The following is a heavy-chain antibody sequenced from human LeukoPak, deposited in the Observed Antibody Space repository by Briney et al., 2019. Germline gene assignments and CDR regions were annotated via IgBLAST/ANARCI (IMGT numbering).Heavy chain of an antibody. J-gene: IGHJ5*02. V-gene: IGHV3-73*01. CDR2: IDKKDNFHAT. Sequence: GGSLKLSCAASGFTFCGCAIHWVRQSSGKGLEWVGHIDKKDNFHATAYAASVQGRFSISRDDSKNTAFLHMNSLKTEDMALYYCTRDSGTYNWLDPWGQGTLVTVSS. CDR1: GFTFCGCA. D-gene: IGHD1-26*01. CDR3: TRDSGTYNWLDP.